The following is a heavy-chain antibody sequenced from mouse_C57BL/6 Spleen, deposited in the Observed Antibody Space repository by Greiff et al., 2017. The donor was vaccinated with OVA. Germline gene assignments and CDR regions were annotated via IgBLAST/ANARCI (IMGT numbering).Heavy chain of an antibody. Sequence: EVKLVESGGGLVKPGGSLKLSCAASGFTFSSYAMSWVRQTPEKRLEWVATISDGGSYTYYPQNVKGRFTISRDNAKNNLYLQMSQLTSEDTAMYYCEREGTRTSPYWYFDVWGTGTTVTVSS. D-gene: IGHD2-13*01. CDR2: ISDGGSYT. V-gene: IGHV5-4*01. CDR3: EREGTRTSPYWYFDV. CDR1: GFTFSSYA. J-gene: IGHJ1*03.